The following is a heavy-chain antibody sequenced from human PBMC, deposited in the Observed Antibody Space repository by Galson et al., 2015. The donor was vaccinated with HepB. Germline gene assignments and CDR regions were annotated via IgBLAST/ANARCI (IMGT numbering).Heavy chain of an antibody. D-gene: IGHD3-10*01. CDR3: SREGLPSDYGSGRYFFY. Sequence: SVKVSCKASGYTFSRYTINWVRQAPGEGLEWMGWININTGKSMSAQDYTGRLVFSFDISASTAYLQINNLKTDDTAVYYCSREGLPSDYGSGRYFFYWGQGTLVTVSS. J-gene: IGHJ4*02. V-gene: IGHV7-4-1*02. CDR1: GYTFSRYT. CDR2: ININTGKS.